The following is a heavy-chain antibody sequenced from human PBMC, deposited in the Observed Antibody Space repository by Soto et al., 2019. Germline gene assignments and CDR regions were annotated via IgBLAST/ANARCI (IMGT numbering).Heavy chain of an antibody. CDR1: GFTFGDYA. J-gene: IGHJ5*02. D-gene: IGHD2-21*02. CDR2: IRSKAYGGTT. Sequence: GGSLRLSCTASGFTFGDYAMSWVRQAPGKGLEWVGFIRSKAYGGTTEYAASVKGRFTISRDDSKSIAYLQMNSLKTEDTAVYYCTRVGGYCGGDCYFKFDPWGQGTLVTVSS. V-gene: IGHV3-49*04. CDR3: TRVGGYCGGDCYFKFDP.